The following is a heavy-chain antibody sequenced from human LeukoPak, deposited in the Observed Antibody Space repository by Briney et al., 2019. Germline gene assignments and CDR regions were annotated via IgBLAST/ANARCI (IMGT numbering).Heavy chain of an antibody. V-gene: IGHV4-34*01. CDR2: INHSGST. CDR1: GGSFSGYY. D-gene: IGHD1-26*01. Sequence: PSETLSLTCAVYGGSFSGYYWSWIRQPPGKGLEWIGEINHSGSTNYNPSLKSRVTISVDTSKNQFSLKLSSVTAADTAVYYCARGRQWELPTHFDYWGQGTLVTVSS. CDR3: ARGRQWELPTHFDY. J-gene: IGHJ4*02.